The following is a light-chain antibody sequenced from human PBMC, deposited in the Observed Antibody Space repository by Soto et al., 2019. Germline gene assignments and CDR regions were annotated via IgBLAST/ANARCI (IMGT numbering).Light chain of an antibody. Sequence: EIVLTQSPATLSVSPGERATLSCRSSQSVSSNLAWYPQKPGQAPRLLIYGASTRANGIPARFSGSGSGKELTLTISSLQSEDFAVYYGQQYNNWLPWTFGQGTKVDI. J-gene: IGKJ1*01. CDR2: GAS. V-gene: IGKV3-15*01. CDR3: QQYNNWLPWT. CDR1: QSVSSN.